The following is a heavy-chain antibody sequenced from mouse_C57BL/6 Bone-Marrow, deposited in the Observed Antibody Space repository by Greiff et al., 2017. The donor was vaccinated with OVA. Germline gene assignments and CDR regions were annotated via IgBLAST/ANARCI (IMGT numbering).Heavy chain of an antibody. V-gene: IGHV1-7*01. CDR3: ASGNYDYDRGAWFAD. J-gene: IGHJ3*01. Sequence: QVQLKESGAELAKPGASVKLSCKASGYTFTSYWMHWVKQRPGQGLEWIGYINPSSGYTKYKQKFKDKGTLTADKSSSTSYKQLSSLTYEDSAVDYCASGNYDYDRGAWFADWGQGTLVTVSA. CDR1: GYTFTSYW. CDR2: INPSSGYT. D-gene: IGHD2-4*01.